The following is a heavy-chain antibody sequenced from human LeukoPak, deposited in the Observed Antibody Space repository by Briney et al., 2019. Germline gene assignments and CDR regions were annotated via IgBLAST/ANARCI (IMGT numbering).Heavy chain of an antibody. Sequence: SQTLSLTCAVYGGSFSGYYWSWIRQPPGKGLEWIGEINHSGSTNYNPSLKSRITISVDTSKNQFSLKLSSVTAADTAVYYCARSDGYDFWSGYSLLRFDYWGQGTLVTVSS. V-gene: IGHV4-34*01. CDR2: INHSGST. D-gene: IGHD3-3*01. CDR3: ARSDGYDFWSGYSLLRFDY. CDR1: GGSFSGYY. J-gene: IGHJ4*02.